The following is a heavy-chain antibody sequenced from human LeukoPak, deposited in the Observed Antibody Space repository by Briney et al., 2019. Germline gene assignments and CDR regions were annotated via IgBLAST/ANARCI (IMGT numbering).Heavy chain of an antibody. CDR3: ARALSHCLDY. D-gene: IGHD3-16*01. V-gene: IGHV3-7*01. Sequence: PGGSLRLSCVVSGFNFSNYWMNWVRQAPGKGLEWVTNIKHDGSEKYYGDSVKGRFSISRDNAKKSLYLQMNSLRAEDTAVYYCARALSHCLDYWGQGTLVTVSS. CDR1: GFNFSNYW. J-gene: IGHJ4*02. CDR2: IKHDGSEK.